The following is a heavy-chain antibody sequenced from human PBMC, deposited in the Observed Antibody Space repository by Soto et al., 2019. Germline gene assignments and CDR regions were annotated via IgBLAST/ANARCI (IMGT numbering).Heavy chain of an antibody. D-gene: IGHD1-1*01. Sequence: PSETLSLTCAVSGGSMSSGGYFWSCIRQPPGKGLEWIGYIYHSGSTYYNPSLKSRVTISVDTSKNQFSLKLSSVTAADTAVYYCARWPQLEPRFDYWGQGTLVTVSS. CDR2: IYHSGST. CDR3: ARWPQLEPRFDY. J-gene: IGHJ4*02. V-gene: IGHV4-30-2*05. CDR1: GGSMSSGGYF.